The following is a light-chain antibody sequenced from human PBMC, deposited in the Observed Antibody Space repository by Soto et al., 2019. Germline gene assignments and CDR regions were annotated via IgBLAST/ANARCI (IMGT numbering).Light chain of an antibody. CDR1: HDITSY. V-gene: IGKV1-33*01. Sequence: DIQMTQSPSSLSASVGDRVTITCQASHDITSYLNWYQHKPGKAPKLLIYDASILEAGVPSRFSRSGSGRHFAFTISSLQPEDVAAYYCQKCDYLPIFGPGTTVDFK. CDR3: QKCDYLPI. J-gene: IGKJ3*01. CDR2: DAS.